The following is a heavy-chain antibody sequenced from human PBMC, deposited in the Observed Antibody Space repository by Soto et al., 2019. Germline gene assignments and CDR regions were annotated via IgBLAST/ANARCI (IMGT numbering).Heavy chain of an antibody. Sequence: ASVKVSCKASGYTFTSYGISWVRQAPGQGLEWMGWISAYNGNTNYAQKLQGRVTMTTDTSTSTAYMELRSLRSDDTAVYYRARDPRLKIAARVGVDWFDPWGQGTLVTVSS. CDR3: ARDPRLKIAARVGVDWFDP. CDR1: GYTFTSYG. D-gene: IGHD6-6*01. CDR2: ISAYNGNT. V-gene: IGHV1-18*01. J-gene: IGHJ5*02.